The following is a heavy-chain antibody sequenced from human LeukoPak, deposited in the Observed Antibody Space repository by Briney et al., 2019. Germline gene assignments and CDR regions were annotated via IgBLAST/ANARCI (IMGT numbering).Heavy chain of an antibody. J-gene: IGHJ1*01. V-gene: IGHV1-2*02. CDR3: ARGYYDSSDYEYFQH. CDR1: GYTFTGYY. Sequence: EASVKVSCKASGYTFTGYYIHWVRQAPGQGLEWMGWINPNSGGTNSAQKFQGRVTMTRDTSIITAYMELSRLRSDDTAVYFCARGYYDSSDYEYFQHWGQGTLVTVSS. CDR2: INPNSGGT. D-gene: IGHD3-22*01.